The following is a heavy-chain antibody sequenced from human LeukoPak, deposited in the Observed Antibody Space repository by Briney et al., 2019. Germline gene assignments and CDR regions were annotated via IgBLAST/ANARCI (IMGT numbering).Heavy chain of an antibody. D-gene: IGHD3-10*01. J-gene: IGHJ4*02. CDR1: GGSFSGYY. CDR2: INHSGST. CDR3: ARVNVAELAKVYYFDY. V-gene: IGHV4-34*01. Sequence: SETLSLTCAVYGGSFSGYYWSWIRQPPGKGLEWIGEINHSGSTNYNPSLKSRVTISVDTSKNQFSLKLSSVTAADTAVYYCARVNVAELAKVYYFDYWGQGTLVTVSS.